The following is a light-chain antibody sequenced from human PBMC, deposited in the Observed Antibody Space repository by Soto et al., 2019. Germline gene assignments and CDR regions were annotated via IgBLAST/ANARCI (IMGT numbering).Light chain of an antibody. V-gene: IGLV1-40*01. J-gene: IGLJ1*01. CDR2: ANS. CDR3: QSYDSNLSGCV. Sequence: QSVLTQPPSVSGAPGQRVTISCTGSSSNIGTDYGVHWYQQLPGTAPKLLIYANSNRPSGVPDRFSGSKSGTSASLAIAGLQAEDEADYYCQSYDSNLSGCVFGTGTKVTVL. CDR1: SSNIGTDYG.